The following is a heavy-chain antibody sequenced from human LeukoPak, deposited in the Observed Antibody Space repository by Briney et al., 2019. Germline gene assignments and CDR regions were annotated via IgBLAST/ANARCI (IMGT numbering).Heavy chain of an antibody. D-gene: IGHD6-19*01. Sequence: PGGSLRLSCAASGFTFSSYEMNWVRQAPGKGLEWVSYISSSGSTIYYADSVKGRFTISRDNAKNSLYLQMNSLRAEDTAVYYCARGPEGRSSGWNPDYWGQGTLVTVSS. J-gene: IGHJ4*02. CDR1: GFTFSSYE. CDR3: ARGPEGRSSGWNPDY. CDR2: ISSSGSTI. V-gene: IGHV3-48*03.